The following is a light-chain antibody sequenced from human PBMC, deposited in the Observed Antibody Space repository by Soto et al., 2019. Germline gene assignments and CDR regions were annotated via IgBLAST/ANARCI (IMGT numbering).Light chain of an antibody. J-gene: IGKJ2*01. Sequence: EMVLTQSPGTLSFSPGERATLSCRASQSVSSSYLAWYQQKPGQAPRLLIYAAASSASGIPDRFSVSGSGTDFTLTVSRLEPDDFAVYYCQQYGISPYTFGQGTKLEIK. CDR2: AAA. CDR1: QSVSSSY. CDR3: QQYGISPYT. V-gene: IGKV3-20*01.